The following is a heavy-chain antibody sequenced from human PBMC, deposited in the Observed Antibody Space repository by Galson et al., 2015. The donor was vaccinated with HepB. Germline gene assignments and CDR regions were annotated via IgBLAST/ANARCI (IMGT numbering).Heavy chain of an antibody. CDR3: ARGVCSSTSCYPVDY. Sequence: ETLSLTCAVYGGSFSGYYWSWIRQPPGKGLEWIGEINHSGSTNYNPSLKSRVTISVDTSKNQFSLKLSSVTAADTAVYYCARGVCSSTSCYPVDYWGQGTLVTVSS. V-gene: IGHV4-34*01. J-gene: IGHJ4*02. CDR1: GGSFSGYY. D-gene: IGHD2-2*01. CDR2: INHSGST.